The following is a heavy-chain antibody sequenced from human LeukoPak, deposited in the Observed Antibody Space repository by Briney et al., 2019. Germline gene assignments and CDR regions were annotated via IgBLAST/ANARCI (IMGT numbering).Heavy chain of an antibody. V-gene: IGHV1-46*01. J-gene: IGHJ4*02. Sequence: GASVKVSCKASGYTFTGYYMHWVRQAPGQGLEWMGIINPSGGSTSYAQKFQGRVTMTRDTSTSTVYMELSSLRSEDTAVYYCARDLPLGIAAAGTLPDYWGQGTLVTVSS. CDR3: ARDLPLGIAAAGTLPDY. D-gene: IGHD6-13*01. CDR2: INPSGGST. CDR1: GYTFTGYY.